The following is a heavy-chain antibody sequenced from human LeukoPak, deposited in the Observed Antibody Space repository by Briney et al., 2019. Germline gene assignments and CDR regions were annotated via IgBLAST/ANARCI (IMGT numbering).Heavy chain of an antibody. J-gene: IGHJ5*02. CDR2: MNPNSGNT. Sequence: GASVKVSCKASGYTFTSYDINWVRQATGQGLEWMGWMNPNSGNTGYAQKFQGRVTMTRNTSISTAYMELSSLRSEDTAVYYCARGLKPDYGDYFWFDPWGQGTLVTVSS. D-gene: IGHD4-17*01. CDR3: ARGLKPDYGDYFWFDP. V-gene: IGHV1-8*01. CDR1: GYTFTSYD.